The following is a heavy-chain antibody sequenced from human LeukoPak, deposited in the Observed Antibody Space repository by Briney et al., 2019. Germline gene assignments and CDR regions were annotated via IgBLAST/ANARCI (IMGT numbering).Heavy chain of an antibody. J-gene: IGHJ4*02. CDR1: GYTFTGYY. CDR3: ARDYGDYEFASY. Sequence: ASVKVSCMASGYTFTGYYMHWVRPAPGQGLEWMGWINPNSGGTNYAQKFQGRVTMTRDTSISTAYMELSRLRSDDTAVYYCARDYGDYEFASYWGQGTLVTVSS. CDR2: INPNSGGT. V-gene: IGHV1-2*02. D-gene: IGHD4-17*01.